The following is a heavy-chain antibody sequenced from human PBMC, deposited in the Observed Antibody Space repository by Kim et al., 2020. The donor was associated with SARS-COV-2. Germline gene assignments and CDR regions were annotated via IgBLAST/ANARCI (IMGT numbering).Heavy chain of an antibody. CDR2: IIPILGIA. Sequence: SVKVSCKASGGTFSSYAISWVRQAPGQGLEWMGRIIPILGIANYAQKFQGRVTITADKSTSTAYMELSSLRSEDTAVYYCAGDRISYYYGMDVWGQGTTVTVSS. J-gene: IGHJ6*02. CDR1: GGTFSSYA. V-gene: IGHV1-69*04. CDR3: AGDRISYYYGMDV. D-gene: IGHD2-15*01.